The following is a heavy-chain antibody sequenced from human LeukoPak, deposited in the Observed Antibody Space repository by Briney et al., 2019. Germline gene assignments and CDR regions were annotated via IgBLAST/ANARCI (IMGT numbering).Heavy chain of an antibody. CDR1: GFTFSSYW. Sequence: GGSLRLSCAASGFTFSSYWMHWVRQAPGKGLVWVSRIYSAESYTTYADSVKGRFTISRDNAKNTLYLQMNSLRAEDTAVYYCARDRGSSTSFFDIWGQGTMVTVSS. CDR2: IYSAESYT. CDR3: ARDRGSSTSFFDI. D-gene: IGHD2-2*01. V-gene: IGHV3-74*01. J-gene: IGHJ3*02.